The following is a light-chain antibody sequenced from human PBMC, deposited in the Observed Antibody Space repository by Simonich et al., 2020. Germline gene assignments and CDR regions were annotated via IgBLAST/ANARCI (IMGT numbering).Light chain of an antibody. CDR1: SRDVGGYNY. V-gene: IGLV2-14*03. CDR2: DVS. CDR3: SSYTSSSTVV. Sequence: QSALTQPASVSGSPGQSITISCTGTSRDVGGYNYVSWYQQNPGKAPKLMIYDVSNRPSGVSNRFSGSKSGNTASLTISGLQAEDEADYYCSSYTSSSTVVFGGGTKLTVL. J-gene: IGLJ2*01.